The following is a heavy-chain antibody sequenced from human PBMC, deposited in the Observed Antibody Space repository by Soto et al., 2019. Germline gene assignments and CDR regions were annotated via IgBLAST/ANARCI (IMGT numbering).Heavy chain of an antibody. CDR2: ILYSGST. CDR1: GGSISSGDYY. D-gene: IGHD5-12*01. V-gene: IGHV4-30-4*01. J-gene: IGHJ4*02. CDR3: ARLSPYSGYDYDY. Sequence: SETLSLTCTVSGGSISSGDYYWSWIRQPPGKGLEWIGYILYSGSTNYNPSLKSRVTISVDTSKNQFSLKLSSVTAADTAVYYCARLSPYSGYDYDYWGQGTLVTVSS.